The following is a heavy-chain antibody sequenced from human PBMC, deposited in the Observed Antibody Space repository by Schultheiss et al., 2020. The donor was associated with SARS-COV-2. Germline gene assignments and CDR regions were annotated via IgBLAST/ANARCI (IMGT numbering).Heavy chain of an antibody. CDR1: GFTVSSNY. J-gene: IGHJ6*02. CDR3: ARDHRGGIAVAGTWYYGMDV. D-gene: IGHD6-19*01. V-gene: IGHV3-11*06. Sequence: GGSLRLSCAASGFTVSSNYMSWIRQAPGKGLEWVSYISSSSSYTNYADSVKGRFTISRDNAKNTLYLQMNSLRAEDTAVYYCARDHRGGIAVAGTWYYGMDVWGQGTTVTVSS. CDR2: ISSSSSYT.